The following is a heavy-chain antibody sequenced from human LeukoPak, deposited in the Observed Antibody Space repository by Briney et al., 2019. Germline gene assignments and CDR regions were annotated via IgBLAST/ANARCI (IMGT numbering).Heavy chain of an antibody. D-gene: IGHD3-16*01. CDR3: ARGGGEIGQGDY. CDR2: MNPNSGNT. J-gene: IGHJ4*02. Sequence: ASVKDSCKASGYTFTSYDINWVRQATVQGLEWMGWMNPNSGNTGYAQKFQGRVTMTRNTSISTAYMELSSLRSEDTAVYYCARGGGEIGQGDYWGQGTLVTVSS. V-gene: IGHV1-8*01. CDR1: GYTFTSYD.